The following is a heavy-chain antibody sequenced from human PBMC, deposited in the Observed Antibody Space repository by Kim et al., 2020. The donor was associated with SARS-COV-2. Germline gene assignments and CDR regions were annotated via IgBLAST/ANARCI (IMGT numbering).Heavy chain of an antibody. Sequence: NDYATTVKSRMTINPGTATNQFSLQLNSVTPEDTAVYFCARLRGTSWFDSWGQGTLVTVSS. V-gene: IGHV6-1*01. D-gene: IGHD2-2*01. CDR2: N. CDR3: ARLRGTSWFDS. J-gene: IGHJ5*01.